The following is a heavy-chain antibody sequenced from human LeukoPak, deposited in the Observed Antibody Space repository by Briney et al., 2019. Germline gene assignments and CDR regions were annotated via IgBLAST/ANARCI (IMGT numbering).Heavy chain of an antibody. J-gene: IGHJ4*02. CDR1: GFTFSDYY. D-gene: IGHD6-6*01. CDR2: IYSGGST. Sequence: HTGGSLRLSCAASGFTFSDYYMSWVRQAPGKGLEWVSVIYSGGSTYYADSVKGRFTISRDNSKNTLYLQMNSLRAEDTAVYYCARTTGAIAARRGFDYWGQGTLVTVSS. CDR3: ARTTGAIAARRGFDY. V-gene: IGHV3-66*01.